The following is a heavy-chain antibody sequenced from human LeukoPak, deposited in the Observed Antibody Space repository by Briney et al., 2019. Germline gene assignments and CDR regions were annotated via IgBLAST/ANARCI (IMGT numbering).Heavy chain of an antibody. D-gene: IGHD3-10*01. CDR3: ASLGGFGELTLDY. Sequence: GGSLRLSCAVSGFTVSDNFMTWVRQAPGKGLEWVSSISSSSSYIYYADSVKGRFTISRDNAKNSLYLQMNSLRAEDTAVYYCASLGGFGELTLDYWGQGTLVTVSS. V-gene: IGHV3-21*01. CDR1: GFTVSDNF. CDR2: ISSSSSYI. J-gene: IGHJ4*02.